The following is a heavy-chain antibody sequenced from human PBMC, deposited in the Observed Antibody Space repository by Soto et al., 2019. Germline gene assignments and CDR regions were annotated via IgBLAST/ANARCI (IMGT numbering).Heavy chain of an antibody. CDR3: ARDFDY. Sequence: GGSLRLSCAASGFTFSSYDMHWVRQATGKGLEWVSAIGTAGDTYYPGSVRGRFTISRDTSKNTVYLQMNSLRAEDTAVYYCARDFDYWGQGTLVTVSS. CDR1: GFTFSSYD. V-gene: IGHV3-13*01. CDR2: IGTAGDT. J-gene: IGHJ4*02.